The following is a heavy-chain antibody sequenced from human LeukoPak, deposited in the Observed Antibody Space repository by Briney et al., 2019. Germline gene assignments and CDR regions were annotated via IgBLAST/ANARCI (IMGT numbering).Heavy chain of an antibody. V-gene: IGHV4-59*12. D-gene: IGHD4-17*01. CDR1: GGSISSFY. Sequence: SETLSLTCTVSGGSISSFYWNWIRQPPGKGLEWIGYIYYSGSTYYNPSLKSRVTISVDTSKNQFSLKLSSVTAADTAVYYCARDGGYGDYQGTFDPWGQGTLVTVSS. J-gene: IGHJ5*02. CDR3: ARDGGYGDYQGTFDP. CDR2: IYYSGST.